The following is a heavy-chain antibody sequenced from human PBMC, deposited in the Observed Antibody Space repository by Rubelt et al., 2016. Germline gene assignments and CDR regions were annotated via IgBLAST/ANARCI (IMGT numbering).Heavy chain of an antibody. J-gene: IGHJ5*02. Sequence: QLQMQESGPGLVKPSETLSLTCTVSGGSISRSNYYWAWIRQPPGKGLEWIGTVYYTGTTSYNPSLKSRVTMSIDTSKNQFALKLSSVTAADTAVYYCARLFGSRTPSDRWGQGTLVTVSS. CDR3: ARLFGSRTPSDR. CDR2: VYYTGTT. V-gene: IGHV4-39*01. D-gene: IGHD3-10*01. CDR1: GGSISRSNYY.